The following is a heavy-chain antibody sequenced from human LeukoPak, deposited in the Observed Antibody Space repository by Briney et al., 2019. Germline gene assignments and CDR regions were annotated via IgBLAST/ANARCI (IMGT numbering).Heavy chain of an antibody. CDR1: GGSISSYY. CDR3: SRENGAFSPFGY. V-gene: IGHV4-59*12. D-gene: IGHD2-8*01. J-gene: IGHJ4*02. CDR2: IYYNGTT. Sequence: PSETLSLTCTVSGGSISSYYWSWIRQPPGKGLQWLGHIYYNGTTNYNPSLESRVTMSVDTSKNHLSLNLTSVTAADTAVYYCSRENGAFSPFGYWGQGTLVTVPS.